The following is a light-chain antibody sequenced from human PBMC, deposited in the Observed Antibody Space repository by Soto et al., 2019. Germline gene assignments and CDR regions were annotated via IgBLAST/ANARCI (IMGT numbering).Light chain of an antibody. V-gene: IGKV3-15*01. Sequence: EVVMTQSPATLSVSPGERATLSCRASQSIATNLAWFQQKPGQSPSLLIRGASSRATGVPARFSGSGSGTEFNLTISSLQSEDFAVYFCQQYNNWPPWTFGQGTKVDIK. J-gene: IGKJ1*01. CDR2: GAS. CDR3: QQYNNWPPWT. CDR1: QSIATN.